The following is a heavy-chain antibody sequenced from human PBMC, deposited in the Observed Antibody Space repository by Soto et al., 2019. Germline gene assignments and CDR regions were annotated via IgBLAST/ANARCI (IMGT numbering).Heavy chain of an antibody. D-gene: IGHD3-16*02. CDR2: INHSGST. V-gene: IGHV4-34*01. CDR3: ASRRLRLGELSPRDYYYYGMEV. CDR1: GGSFSGYY. J-gene: IGHJ6*02. Sequence: PSETLSLTCAVYGGSFSGYYWSWIRQPPGKGLEWIGEINHSGSTNYNPSLKSRVTISVDTSKNQFSLKLSSVTAADTAVYYCASRRLRLGELSPRDYYYYGMEVWGQGTTVTVSS.